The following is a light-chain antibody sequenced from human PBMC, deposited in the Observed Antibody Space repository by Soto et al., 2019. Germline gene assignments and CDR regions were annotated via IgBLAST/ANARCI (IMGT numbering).Light chain of an antibody. V-gene: IGKV3-20*01. Sequence: EIVLTQSPATLSLSPGERATLSCRASRSVRSGHLAWYQQKPGQATTLVIFDTSSRASGVPERFSGSGSGTDFTITITRLQPEDFAVYYCQEYDGAPSITFGLGTHWR. J-gene: IGKJ5*01. CDR1: RSVRSGH. CDR3: QEYDGAPSIT. CDR2: DTS.